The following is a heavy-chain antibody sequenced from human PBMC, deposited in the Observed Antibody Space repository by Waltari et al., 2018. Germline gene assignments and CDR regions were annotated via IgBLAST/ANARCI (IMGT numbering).Heavy chain of an antibody. Sequence: EVQLVESGGALVQPGGSLRLACAASGFTFNKHWMSGVRQAPGKGLEWVASIKEDGSEANYLESVKGRFTISRDNAKNSLFLQMNSLRAEDTAVYYCSDPPSDFWGQGTQVIVSS. V-gene: IGHV3-7*03. CDR1: GFTFNKHW. CDR2: IKEDGSEA. D-gene: IGHD2-21*01. CDR3: SDPPSDF. J-gene: IGHJ4*02.